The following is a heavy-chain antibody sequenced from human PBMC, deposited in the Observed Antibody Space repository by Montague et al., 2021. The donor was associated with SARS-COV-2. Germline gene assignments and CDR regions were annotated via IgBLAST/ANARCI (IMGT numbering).Heavy chain of an antibody. Sequence: QSGAEVKKPGESLKISCKASGYSFPTYWIGWVRQMPGKGLEWMGAIYPCDSDTRYSPSFQGQVTISVDKSISTAYLQWSSLKASDTAMYYCARDPIYGSGGYNYFDPWGQGTLVTVSS. V-gene: IGHV5-51*03. D-gene: IGHD3-10*01. CDR1: GYSFPTYW. J-gene: IGHJ5*02. CDR2: IYPCDSDT. CDR3: ARDPIYGSGGYNYFDP.